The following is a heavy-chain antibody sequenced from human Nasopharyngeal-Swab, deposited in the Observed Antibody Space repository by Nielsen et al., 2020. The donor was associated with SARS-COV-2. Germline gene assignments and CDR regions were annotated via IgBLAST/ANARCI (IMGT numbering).Heavy chain of an antibody. Sequence: WIRQPPGKGLEWIGSIYYSGSTYYNPSLKSRVTISVDTSKNQFSLKLSSVIAADTAVYYCARLGYGDSNWFDPWDQGTLVTVSS. J-gene: IGHJ5*02. CDR2: IYYSGST. CDR3: ARLGYGDSNWFDP. V-gene: IGHV4-39*01. D-gene: IGHD4-17*01.